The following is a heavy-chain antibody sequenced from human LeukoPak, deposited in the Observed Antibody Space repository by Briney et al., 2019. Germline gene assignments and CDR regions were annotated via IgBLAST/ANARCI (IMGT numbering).Heavy chain of an antibody. Sequence: GGSLRLSCAASGFTFRTYGMHWVRQAPGKGLEWAAVIWYDGSNKYYADSVKGRFTISRDNSKNTLYMQMNSLRAEDTAVYYCARGTRYDSSGYYSQDLDYWGQGTLVTVSS. V-gene: IGHV3-33*01. CDR1: GFTFRTYG. D-gene: IGHD3-22*01. J-gene: IGHJ4*02. CDR3: ARGTRYDSSGYYSQDLDY. CDR2: IWYDGSNK.